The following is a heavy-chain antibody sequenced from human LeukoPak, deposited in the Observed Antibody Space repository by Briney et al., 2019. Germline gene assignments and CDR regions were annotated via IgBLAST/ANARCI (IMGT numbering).Heavy chain of an antibody. V-gene: IGHV4-38-2*02. CDR1: GYSISSGYY. Sequence: SETLSLTCTVSGYSISSGYYWGWIRQPPGKGLEWIGSIYHSGSTYYNPSLKSRVTISVDTSKNQFSLKLSSVTAADTAVYYCATLHQAAAGTLDYWGQGTLVTVSS. D-gene: IGHD6-13*01. CDR3: ATLHQAAAGTLDY. J-gene: IGHJ4*02. CDR2: IYHSGST.